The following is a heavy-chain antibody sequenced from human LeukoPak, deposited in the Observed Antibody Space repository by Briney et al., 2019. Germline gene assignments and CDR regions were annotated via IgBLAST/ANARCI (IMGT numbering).Heavy chain of an antibody. J-gene: IGHJ6*02. V-gene: IGHV3-30*18. D-gene: IGHD1-14*01. CDR2: ISYDGSNK. CDR3: AKDLNLGPIYYYYYGMDV. CDR1: GFTFSSYG. Sequence: GGSLRLSCAASGFTFSSYGMHWVRQAPGKGLEWVAGISYDGSNKYYADSVKGRFTISRDNSNNTLYLQMNSLRAEDTAVYYCAKDLNLGPIYYYYYGMDVWGQGTTVTVSS.